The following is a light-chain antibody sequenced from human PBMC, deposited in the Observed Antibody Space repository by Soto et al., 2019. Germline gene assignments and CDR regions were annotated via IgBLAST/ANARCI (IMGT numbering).Light chain of an antibody. J-gene: IGKJ2*01. CDR2: WAS. Sequence: DIVMTQSPDSLAVSLGERATINGKSSQSVLYSSNNKNYLAWYHQRPGQPPKLLIYWASTRESGVTDRFSVSGSGTDFTLTITSLKAEDVAVYYCQPYYSTPPTFGQGTKMEIK. CDR3: QPYYSTPPT. V-gene: IGKV4-1*01. CDR1: QSVLYSSNNKNY.